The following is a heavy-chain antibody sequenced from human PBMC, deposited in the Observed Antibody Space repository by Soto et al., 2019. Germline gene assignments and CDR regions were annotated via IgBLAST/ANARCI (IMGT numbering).Heavy chain of an antibody. CDR3: ARDRVCSSTSCYEAWFDP. D-gene: IGHD2-2*01. Sequence: ASVKVSCKASGYTFTSYGISWVRQAPGQGLEWMGWIIAYNGNTNYAQKLQGRVTMTTDTSTSTAYMELRSLRSDDTAVYYCARDRVCSSTSCYEAWFDPWGQGTLVTVPQ. V-gene: IGHV1-18*01. CDR1: GYTFTSYG. J-gene: IGHJ5*02. CDR2: IIAYNGNT.